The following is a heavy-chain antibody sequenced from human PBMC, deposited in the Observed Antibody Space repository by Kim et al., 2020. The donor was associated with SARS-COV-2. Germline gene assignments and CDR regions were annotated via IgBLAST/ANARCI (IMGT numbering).Heavy chain of an antibody. CDR2: ISYDGTNK. J-gene: IGHJ4*02. CDR1: GFTFSSYG. CDR3: AKVSSTSSISDY. Sequence: GGSLRLSCAASGFTFSSYGMHWVRQAPGKGLEWVAVISYDGTNKDYADSVKGRFTISRDNSKNTLYLQMNGLRPEDTAVYYCAKVSSTSSISDYWGQGTLVTVSS. V-gene: IGHV3-30*18. D-gene: IGHD2-2*01.